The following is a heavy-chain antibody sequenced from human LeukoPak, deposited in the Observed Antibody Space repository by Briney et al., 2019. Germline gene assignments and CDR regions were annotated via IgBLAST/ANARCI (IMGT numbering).Heavy chain of an antibody. CDR2: IYYSGST. D-gene: IGHD1-7*01. CDR3: AKTFRNYGQSNHFDS. Sequence: SETLSLTCTVSGDSVSSGSYYWSWMRQPPGKGLEWIGYIYYSGSTNYNPSLKSRVTISVDTSKNQFTLKLSSVTAADTAVCYCAKTFRNYGQSNHFDSWGQGTLVTVSS. J-gene: IGHJ4*02. CDR1: GDSVSSGSYY. V-gene: IGHV4-61*01.